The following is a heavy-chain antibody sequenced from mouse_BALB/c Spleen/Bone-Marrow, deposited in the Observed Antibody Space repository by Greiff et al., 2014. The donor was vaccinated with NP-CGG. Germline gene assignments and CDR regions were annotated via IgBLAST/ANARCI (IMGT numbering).Heavy chain of an antibody. J-gene: IGHJ4*01. CDR3: TRSLGRAMDY. CDR2: IYPGSGNT. CDR1: GYTFTSYW. V-gene: IGHV1S22*01. D-gene: IGHD4-1*01. Sequence: LQESGSELVRPGASVKLSCKASGYTFTSYWMHWVRQRPGQGLEWIGNIYPGSGNTNYDEKFKRKATLTVETSSNTAYTHLSSLTSEDSAVDYCTRSLGRAMDYWGQGTSVTVSS.